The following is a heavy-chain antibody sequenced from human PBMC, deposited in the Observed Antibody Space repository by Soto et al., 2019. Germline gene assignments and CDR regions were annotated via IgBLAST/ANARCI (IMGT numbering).Heavy chain of an antibody. V-gene: IGHV1-69*12. CDR1: GGTFSSYA. CDR3: ASHTGSSPEGRYYYGMDL. J-gene: IGHJ6*02. Sequence: QVQLVQSGAEVKKPGSSVKVSCKASGGTFSSYAISWVRQAPGQGLEWMGGIIPIFGTADYAQTFQGRVTITADESTSTAYMELSSLRSEDTAVYYCASHTGSSPEGRYYYGMDLWGQGTTVTVSS. D-gene: IGHD1-26*01. CDR2: IIPIFGTA.